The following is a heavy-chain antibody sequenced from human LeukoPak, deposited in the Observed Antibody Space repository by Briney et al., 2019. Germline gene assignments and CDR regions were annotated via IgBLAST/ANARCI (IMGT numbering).Heavy chain of an antibody. CDR3: ARAKPKNMVRGLIMRRESRYYFDY. CDR2: ISASGGST. D-gene: IGHD3-10*01. Sequence: GGSLRLSCAASGFTFNNYAMGWVRQAPGKGLQWVSGISASGGSTYYADSVKGRFTISRDNSKSTLYIQMNSLRAEDTAVYYCARAKPKNMVRGLIMRRESRYYFDYWGQGTLVTVSS. V-gene: IGHV3-23*01. J-gene: IGHJ4*02. CDR1: GFTFNNYA.